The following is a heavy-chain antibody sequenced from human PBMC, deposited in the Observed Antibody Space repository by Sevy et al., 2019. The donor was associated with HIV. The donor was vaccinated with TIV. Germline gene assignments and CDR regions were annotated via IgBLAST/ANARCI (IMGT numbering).Heavy chain of an antibody. V-gene: IGHV3-30*18. D-gene: IGHD4-17*01. CDR2: ISHDGSKK. Sequence: GGSLRLSCAASGFIFDYYGMHWVRQAPGKGLEWVALISHDGSKKYYADSVKGRFTISRDNSKNTLYLQMNTLRRDDTAAYFCTKDPPVYGDFPYGMDVWGQGTTVTASS. CDR3: TKDPPVYGDFPYGMDV. J-gene: IGHJ6*02. CDR1: GFIFDYYG.